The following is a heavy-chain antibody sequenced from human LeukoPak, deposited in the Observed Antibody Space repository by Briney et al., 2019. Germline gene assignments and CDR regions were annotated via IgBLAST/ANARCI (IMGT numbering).Heavy chain of an antibody. Sequence: QTGGSLRLSCSASGFTFSGHFMHWVRQAPGKGLEYVSSISINGDKTYYAESVKGRFTISRDNSKNTLYLQMNSLRAEDTAVYYCARESPGGETAMDIDYWGQGTLVTVSS. D-gene: IGHD5-18*01. CDR2: ISINGDKT. V-gene: IGHV3-64*04. CDR1: GFTFSGHF. CDR3: ARESPGGETAMDIDY. J-gene: IGHJ4*02.